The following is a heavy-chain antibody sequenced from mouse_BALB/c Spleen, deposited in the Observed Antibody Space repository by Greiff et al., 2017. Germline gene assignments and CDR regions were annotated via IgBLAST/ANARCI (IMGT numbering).Heavy chain of an antibody. V-gene: IGHV1S137*01. Sequence: QVQLQQSGAELVRPGVSVKISCKGSGYTFTDYAMHWVKQSHAKSLEWIGVISTYYGDASYNQKFKGKATMTVDKSSSTAYMELARLTSEDSAIYYCARSGDSSYYFDYWGQGTTLTVSA. CDR2: ISTYYGDA. CDR1: GYTFTDYA. J-gene: IGHJ2*01. CDR3: ARSGDSSYYFDY. D-gene: IGHD3-2*01.